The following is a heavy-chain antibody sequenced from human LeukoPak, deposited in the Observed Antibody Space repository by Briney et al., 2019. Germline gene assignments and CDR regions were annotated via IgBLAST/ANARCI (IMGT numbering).Heavy chain of an antibody. V-gene: IGHV3-21*01. D-gene: IGHD5-18*01. CDR3: AHSSGYAYGLDY. Sequence: PGGSLRLSCAASGFTFSAYSMNWVRHAPGKGLEWVSSISTSSSYIYYADSLKGRFTLSRDNAKNSLYLQMNSLRAEDTAIYYCAHSSGYAYGLDYWGQGALVTVSS. J-gene: IGHJ4*02. CDR1: GFTFSAYS. CDR2: ISTSSSYI.